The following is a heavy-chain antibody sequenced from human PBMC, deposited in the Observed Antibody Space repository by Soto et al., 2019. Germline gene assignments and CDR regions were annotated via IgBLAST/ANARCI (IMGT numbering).Heavy chain of an antibody. CDR1: GYPFTNHA. CDR2: INVGEKKT. CDR3: ARVLRGLTIFGVAHPGYY. D-gene: IGHD3-3*01. V-gene: IGHV1-3*01. J-gene: IGHJ4*02. Sequence: ASVKVSCKASGYPFTNHAIHWVRQAPGQRLEWAGWINVGEKKTRYSQTFQGRVTITSDQSANTAYMELSRLKFEDTAVYYCARVLRGLTIFGVAHPGYYWGQGTLVTVSS.